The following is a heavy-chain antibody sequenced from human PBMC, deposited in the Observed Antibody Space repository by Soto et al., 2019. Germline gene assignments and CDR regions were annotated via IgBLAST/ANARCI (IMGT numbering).Heavy chain of an antibody. D-gene: IGHD1-26*01. V-gene: IGHV3-73*01. CDR3: TSTSGSYWR. J-gene: IGHJ4*02. CDR2: IRSKANSYAT. Sequence: GGSLRLSCAASGFTFSCSAMHWVRQASGKGLEWVGRIRSKANSYATAYAASVKGRFTISRDDSKNTAYLQMNSLKTEDTAVYYCTSTSGSYWRWGQGTLVTVSS. CDR1: GFTFSCSA.